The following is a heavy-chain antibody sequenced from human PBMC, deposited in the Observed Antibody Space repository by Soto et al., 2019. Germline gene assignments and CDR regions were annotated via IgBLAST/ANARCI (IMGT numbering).Heavy chain of an antibody. Sequence: QVQLVESGGGVVQPGRSLRLSCAASGFTFSSYGMHWVRQAPGKGLEWVAVISYDGSNKYYADSVKGRFTISRDNSKNTLYLQMNSLRAEDTAVYYCAKDLWRSWFLGNDYWGQGTLVTVSS. J-gene: IGHJ4*02. D-gene: IGHD3-9*01. V-gene: IGHV3-30*18. CDR2: ISYDGSNK. CDR3: AKDLWRSWFLGNDY. CDR1: GFTFSSYG.